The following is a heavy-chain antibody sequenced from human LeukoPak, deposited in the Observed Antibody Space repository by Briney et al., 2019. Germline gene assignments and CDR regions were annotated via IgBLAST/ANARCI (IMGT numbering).Heavy chain of an antibody. J-gene: IGHJ4*02. V-gene: IGHV3-72*01. D-gene: IGHD3-22*01. Sequence: GGSLRLSCAASGFTFIDYYMDWVRQAPGKGLEWVGRSRNKAKSYSTEYAAPVKGRFTISRDESKNSMYSQMNSLKTEDTAVYFCARRGFSDSRGFYPDFDYWGRGTLVTVSS. CDR3: ARRGFSDSRGFYPDFDY. CDR1: GFTFIDYY. CDR2: SRNKAKSYST.